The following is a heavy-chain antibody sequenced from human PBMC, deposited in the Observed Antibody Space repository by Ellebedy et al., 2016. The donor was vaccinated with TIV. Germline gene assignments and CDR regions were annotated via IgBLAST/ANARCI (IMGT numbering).Heavy chain of an antibody. J-gene: IGHJ4*02. CDR1: GFTVSSNY. CDR3: ARHQGGYAAPNDY. V-gene: IGHV3-66*04. Sequence: GESLKISCAASGFTVSSNYMSWVRQAPGKGLEWVSVIYSGGSTYYADSVKGRFTISRDNSKNTLYLQMNSLRAEDTAVYYCARHQGGYAAPNDYWGQGTLVTVSS. CDR2: IYSGGST. D-gene: IGHD5-12*01.